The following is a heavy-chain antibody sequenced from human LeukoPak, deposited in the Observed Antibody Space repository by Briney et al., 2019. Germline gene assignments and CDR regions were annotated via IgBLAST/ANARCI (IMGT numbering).Heavy chain of an antibody. D-gene: IGHD3-10*01. Sequence: GASVKVSCKASGYTFTSYAMNWVRQAPGQGLEWMGWINTNTGNPTYAQGFTGRFVFSLDTSVSTAYLQISSLKAEDTAVYYCARDVLLWFGESWLGYFDYWGQGTLVTVSS. J-gene: IGHJ4*02. CDR3: ARDVLLWFGESWLGYFDY. CDR2: INTNTGNP. V-gene: IGHV7-4-1*02. CDR1: GYTFTSYA.